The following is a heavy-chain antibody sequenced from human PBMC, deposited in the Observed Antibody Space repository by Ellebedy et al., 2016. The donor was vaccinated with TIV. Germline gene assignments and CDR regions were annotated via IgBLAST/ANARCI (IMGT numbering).Heavy chain of an antibody. J-gene: IGHJ4*02. CDR1: GGSFSGYY. CDR2: INHSGST. CDR3: ASLHFFRAFDYFDY. D-gene: IGHD3-3*02. Sequence: SETLSLXXAVYGGSFSGYYWSWIRQPPGKGLEWIGEINHSGSTNYNPSLKSRVTISVDTSKNQFSLKLSSVTAADTAVYYCASLHFFRAFDYFDYWGQGTLVTVSS. V-gene: IGHV4-34*01.